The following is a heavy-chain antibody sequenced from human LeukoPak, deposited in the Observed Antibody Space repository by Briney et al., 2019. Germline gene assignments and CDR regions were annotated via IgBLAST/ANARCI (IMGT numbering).Heavy chain of an antibody. J-gene: IGHJ4*02. D-gene: IGHD1-26*01. Sequence: SETLSLTCAVYGGSFSAYFWSWIRQPPGKGLEWIGEINHSGTTNYNPSLKSRVTISVDTSKNQFSLKLSSVTAADTAVYYCATGRGGSYYDYWGQGTLVTVSS. CDR2: INHSGTT. CDR3: ATGRGGSYYDY. CDR1: GGSFSAYF. V-gene: IGHV4-34*01.